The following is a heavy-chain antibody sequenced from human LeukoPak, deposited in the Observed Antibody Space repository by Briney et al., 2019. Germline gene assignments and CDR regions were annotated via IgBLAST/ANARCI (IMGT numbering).Heavy chain of an antibody. D-gene: IGHD1-14*01. CDR1: GFTFSDYY. CDR3: ARERKRYGMDV. Sequence: GGSLRLSCAASGFTFSDYYMSCIRQATGKALEWVSYISSSGSTIYYADSVKGRFTISRDNAKNSLYLQMNSLRAEDTAVYYCARERKRYGMDVWGQGTTVTVSS. CDR2: ISSSGSTI. V-gene: IGHV3-11*01. J-gene: IGHJ6*02.